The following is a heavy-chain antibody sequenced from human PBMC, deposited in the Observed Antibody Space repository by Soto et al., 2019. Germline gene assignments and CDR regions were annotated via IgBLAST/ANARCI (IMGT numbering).Heavy chain of an antibody. CDR1: GFTLSSYA. J-gene: IGHJ4*02. CDR3: ARVPYSSGPRY. Sequence: VGSLRLSCAASGFTLSSYAMSWVRQAPGKGLEWVSVISASGGSTDHADSVKGRFTMSRDNPKNTVYLQMNSLRAQDTAVYYCARVPYSSGPRYWGRGTLVTVSS. CDR2: ISASGGST. V-gene: IGHV3-23*01. D-gene: IGHD3-22*01.